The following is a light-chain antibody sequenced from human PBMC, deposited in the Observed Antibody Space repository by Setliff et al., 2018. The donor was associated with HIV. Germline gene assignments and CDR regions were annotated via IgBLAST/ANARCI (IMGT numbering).Light chain of an antibody. J-gene: IGLJ1*01. CDR3: CSYAGSSIFYV. V-gene: IGLV2-23*02. Sequence: QSVLTQPASVSGSPGQSITISCTGTSSDVGSYNFVSWYQQHPGKAPKLMIYGVSKRPSGDSDRFSGSKSGNTASLTISGLQADDEADYYCCSYAGSSIFYVFGSGTKVTVL. CDR2: GVS. CDR1: SSDVGSYNF.